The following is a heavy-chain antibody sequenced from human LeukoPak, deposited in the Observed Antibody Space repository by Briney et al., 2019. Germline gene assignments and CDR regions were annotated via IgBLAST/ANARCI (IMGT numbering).Heavy chain of an antibody. CDR1: GDRVPSNSAT. V-gene: IGHV6-1*01. D-gene: IGHD6-13*01. Sequence: SQTLSLTCAISGDRVPSNSATWTWIRQSPSRGLEWLGRTYYRSKWYNDYAVSVKSRILINSDTSKNQFSLQLNSVTPEDTAVYYCARGSSSNSWYFDYWGQGTLVTVSS. J-gene: IGHJ4*02. CDR2: TYYRSKWYN. CDR3: ARGSSSNSWYFDY.